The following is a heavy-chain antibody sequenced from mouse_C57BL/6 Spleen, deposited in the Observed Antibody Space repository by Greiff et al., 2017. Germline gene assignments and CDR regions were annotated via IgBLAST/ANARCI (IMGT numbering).Heavy chain of an antibody. V-gene: IGHV1-64*01. D-gene: IGHD1-1*01. Sequence: LQLQQPGAELVKPGASVQLSCKASGYTFTSSWMPWVKQRPGQGLEWIGIINPNSGSTNYNAKFKSKATLTVDKSSSTAYMQLSSLTSEDSAVYYCARSDYYDSSLYAVDYRGKGTSVTDST. CDR3: ARSDYYDSSLYAVDY. J-gene: IGHJ4*01. CDR1: GYTFTSSW. CDR2: INPNSGST.